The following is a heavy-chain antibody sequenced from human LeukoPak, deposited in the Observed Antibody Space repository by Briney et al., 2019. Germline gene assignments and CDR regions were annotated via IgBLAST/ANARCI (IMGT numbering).Heavy chain of an antibody. D-gene: IGHD3-9*01. Sequence: SVKVSCKASGGTFSSYAISWVRQAPGQGLEWMGGIIPIFGTANYAQKFQGRVTITADESTSTAYMELSSLRSEDTAVYYCARGYYDILTGYYMEAAKYYYYGMDVWGQGTTVTVSS. CDR1: GGTFSSYA. J-gene: IGHJ6*02. V-gene: IGHV1-69*13. CDR2: IIPIFGTA. CDR3: ARGYYDILTGYYMEAAKYYYYGMDV.